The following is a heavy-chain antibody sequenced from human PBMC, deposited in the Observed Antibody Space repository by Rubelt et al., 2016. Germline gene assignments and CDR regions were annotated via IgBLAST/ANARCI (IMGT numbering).Heavy chain of an antibody. Sequence: DSVKGRFTISRDNSKNTLYLQMNSLRAEDTALDYCAREFRPGGYGMDVGGQGTTVTVSS. D-gene: IGHD2-15*01. CDR3: AREFRPGGYGMDV. J-gene: IGHJ6*02. V-gene: IGHV3-30*07.